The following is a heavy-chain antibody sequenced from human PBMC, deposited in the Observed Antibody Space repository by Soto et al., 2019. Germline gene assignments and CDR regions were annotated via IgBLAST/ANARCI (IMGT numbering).Heavy chain of an antibody. CDR2: INHSGST. J-gene: IGHJ3*02. Sequence: SETLSLTCAVYGGSFSGYYWSWIRQPPGKGLEWIGEINHSGSTNYNPSLKSRVTISVDTSKNQFSLELSSVTAADTAVYYCERGRVGATECDAFDIWGQGTTVTV. CDR3: ERGRVGATECDAFDI. V-gene: IGHV4-34*01. D-gene: IGHD1-26*01. CDR1: GGSFSGYY.